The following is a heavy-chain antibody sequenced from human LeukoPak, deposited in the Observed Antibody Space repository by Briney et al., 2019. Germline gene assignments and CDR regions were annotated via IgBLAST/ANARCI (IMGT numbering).Heavy chain of an antibody. CDR2: INPNSGDT. J-gene: IGHJ4*02. V-gene: IGHV1-2*02. D-gene: IGHD6-19*01. CDR1: EYTFTGYY. Sequence: ASVKVSCKASEYTFTGYYMHWMRQAPGQGLERMGWINPNSGDTNYAQKFQGRVTMTRDTSISTAYMELSRLRSDDMAVYSCARETIAVAGAFDYWGQGTLVTVSS. CDR3: ARETIAVAGAFDY.